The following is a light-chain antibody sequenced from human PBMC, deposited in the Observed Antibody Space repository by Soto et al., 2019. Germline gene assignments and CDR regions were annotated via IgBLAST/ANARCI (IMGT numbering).Light chain of an antibody. V-gene: IGKV3-20*01. Sequence: EIVLTQSPGTLSLSPGERATLSCRASQSVTSNYLAWYQQKPGQAPRLLIYGASSRPTGVPDRFSGSGSGTDFTLTISRLELEDFAVFYCQQYGTSPRTFGQGTKVEVK. CDR3: QQYGTSPRT. CDR2: GAS. J-gene: IGKJ1*01. CDR1: QSVTSNY.